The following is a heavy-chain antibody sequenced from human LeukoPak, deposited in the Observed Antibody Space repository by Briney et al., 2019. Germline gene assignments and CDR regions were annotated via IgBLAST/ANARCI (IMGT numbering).Heavy chain of an antibody. D-gene: IGHD5-24*01. V-gene: IGHV4-34*01. CDR1: GGSFSGYY. CDR2: INHGGST. J-gene: IGHJ4*02. CDR3: ARGRDNYGYLAWFDY. Sequence: PSETLSPTCAVYGGSFSGYYWSWIRQPPGKGLEWIGEINHGGSTNYNPSLKSRVTISVDTSKNQFSLKLSSVTAADTAVYYCARGRDNYGYLAWFDYWGQGTLVTVSS.